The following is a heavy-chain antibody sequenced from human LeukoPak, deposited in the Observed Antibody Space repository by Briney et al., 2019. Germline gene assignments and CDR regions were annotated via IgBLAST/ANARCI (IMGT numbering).Heavy chain of an antibody. Sequence: PSETLSLTCGVSGYAISRGYYWAWIRQPPGKGLEWIGTIYHTGSTYYNPSLESRVTISVDTSKNEFSLNLNSVTAADTAVYYCARADWIITSGIDYWGQGALVTVSS. CDR1: GYAISRGYY. D-gene: IGHD3-10*01. J-gene: IGHJ4*02. CDR3: ARADWIITSGIDY. CDR2: IYHTGST. V-gene: IGHV4-38-2*01.